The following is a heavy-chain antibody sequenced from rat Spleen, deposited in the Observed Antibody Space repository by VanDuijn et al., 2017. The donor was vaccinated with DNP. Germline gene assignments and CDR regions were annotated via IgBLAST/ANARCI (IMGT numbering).Heavy chain of an antibody. V-gene: IGHV3-1*01. J-gene: IGHJ2*01. Sequence: EVQLQESGPGLVKPSQSLSLTCSVTGYSITSNYWAWIRKFPGNKMEWMGYISYSGSTSYNPSPKSRISITRDTSKRQFFLQLNSVTTEDTATYYCARAYDDGTYYPNWYFDFWGQGVMVTVSS. CDR1: GYSITSNY. CDR3: ARAYDDGTYYPNWYFDF. D-gene: IGHD1-12*02. CDR2: ISYSGST.